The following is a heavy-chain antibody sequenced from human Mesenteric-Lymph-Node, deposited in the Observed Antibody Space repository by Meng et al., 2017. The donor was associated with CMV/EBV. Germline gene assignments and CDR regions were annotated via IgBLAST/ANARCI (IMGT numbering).Heavy chain of an antibody. J-gene: IGHJ4*02. CDR1: GGTLSSYA. CDR2: IIPILDLT. Sequence: QVQLVQSGAEVKKAGSSVKVSCKASGGTLSSYAVSWVRQAPGQGLEWMGGIIPILDLTNYAQTFQGRVTITADKSTSTAYMELSSLRSDDTAVYYCAKTLDYWGQGTLVTVSS. V-gene: IGHV1-69*04. CDR3: AKTLDY.